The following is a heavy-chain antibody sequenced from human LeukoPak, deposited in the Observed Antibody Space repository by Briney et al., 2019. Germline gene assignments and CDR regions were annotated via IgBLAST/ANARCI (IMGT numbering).Heavy chain of an antibody. Sequence: SETLSLTCAVHGASFSGYSWSWVRQPPGKGLEWIGEVNRVGNTIYNPSLKSRVTISIDTSTPQFSLRLSSVTVADTAVYFCARERVVSDYNWFDPWGQGTLVTVSS. CDR1: GASFSGYS. CDR3: ARERVVSDYNWFDP. J-gene: IGHJ5*02. D-gene: IGHD6-25*01. CDR2: VNRVGNT. V-gene: IGHV4-34*01.